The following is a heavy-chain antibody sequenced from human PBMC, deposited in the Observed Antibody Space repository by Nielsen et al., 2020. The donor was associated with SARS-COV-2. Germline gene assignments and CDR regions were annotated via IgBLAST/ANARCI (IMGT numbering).Heavy chain of an antibody. J-gene: IGHJ6*02. D-gene: IGHD5-24*01. V-gene: IGHV1-24*01. Sequence: ASVKVSCKVSGYTLTELSMHWVRQAPGKGLEWMGGFDPEDGETIYAQKFQGRVTMTEDTSTDTAYMELSSLRSEDTAVYYCATAFPIEMATILYYWGQGTTVTVSS. CDR2: FDPEDGET. CDR1: GYTLTELS. CDR3: ATAFPIEMATILYY.